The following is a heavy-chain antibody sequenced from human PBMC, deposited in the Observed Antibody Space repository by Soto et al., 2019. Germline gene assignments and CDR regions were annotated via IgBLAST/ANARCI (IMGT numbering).Heavy chain of an antibody. V-gene: IGHV3-30*18. CDR1: GFTFSSYG. D-gene: IGHD2-15*01. CDR2: ISYDVSNK. J-gene: IGHJ6*02. CDR3: AKDRGYCTGGRCSHYYYGMDV. Sequence: PGGSLRLSCAASGFTFSSYGMHWVRQAPGKGLEWVAVISYDVSNKYYADSVKGRFTISRDNSKNTLYLQMNSLRAEDTAVYYCAKDRGYCTGGRCSHYYYGMDVWGQETMVTVSS.